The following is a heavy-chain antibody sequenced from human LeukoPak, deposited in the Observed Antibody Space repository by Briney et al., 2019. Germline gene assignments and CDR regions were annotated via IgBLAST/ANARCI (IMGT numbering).Heavy chain of an antibody. V-gene: IGHV1-2*02. D-gene: IGHD4-17*01. Sequence: GASVKVSCKASGYTFFGYYMHWVRQAPGQGLEWMGWINPNSGGTNYAQKFQGRVTMTRDTSISTAYMELSRLRSDDTAVYYCARTTAAPGDAFDIWGQGTMVTVSS. CDR2: INPNSGGT. CDR1: GYTFFGYY. J-gene: IGHJ3*02. CDR3: ARTTAAPGDAFDI.